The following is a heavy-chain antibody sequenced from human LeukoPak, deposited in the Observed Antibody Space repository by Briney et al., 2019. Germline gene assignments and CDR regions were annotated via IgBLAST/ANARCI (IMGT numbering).Heavy chain of an antibody. CDR2: MKHDGSEK. CDR1: GFTFSAYW. D-gene: IGHD3-3*01. Sequence: GGSLRLSCAASGFTFSAYWMSWVRQAPGKGLEWVASMKHDGSEKYYVDSVKGRFTISGDNAKNSLYLQMNSLRAEDTAVCYCASRAIYFDYWGQGTLVTVSS. J-gene: IGHJ4*02. CDR3: ASRAIYFDY. V-gene: IGHV3-7*01.